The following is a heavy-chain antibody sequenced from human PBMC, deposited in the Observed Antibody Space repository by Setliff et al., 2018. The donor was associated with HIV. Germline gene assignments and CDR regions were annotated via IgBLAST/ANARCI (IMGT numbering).Heavy chain of an antibody. V-gene: IGHV4-34*01. D-gene: IGHD3-3*01. CDR1: GASFSHYY. Sequence: SETLSLTCAVYGASFSHYYWNWIRQPPGKGLEWIGEIIHSGSTNYNPSLKSRVTISVDMSKNKFSLKLSSVTAADTAIYYCARGPLVTDFWSGIGTFDVWGQGTMVTVSS. J-gene: IGHJ3*01. CDR3: ARGPLVTDFWSGIGTFDV. CDR2: IIHSGST.